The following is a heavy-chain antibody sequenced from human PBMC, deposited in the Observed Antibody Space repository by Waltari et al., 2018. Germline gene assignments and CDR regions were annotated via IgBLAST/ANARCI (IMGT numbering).Heavy chain of an antibody. CDR3: ARDGHGTVDFDL. CDR1: GFTFGSYW. V-gene: IGHV3-74*01. Sequence: EVQLVESGGGLVQPGGALRLSCAASGFTFGSYWMHWGRQAPGKVLVWVSRVTIDGSSTTYADSVKGRFTISRDNARNTLYLQMNSLRAEDTAVYYCARDGHGTVDFDLWGQGTVVTVSS. J-gene: IGHJ4*02. CDR2: VTIDGSST.